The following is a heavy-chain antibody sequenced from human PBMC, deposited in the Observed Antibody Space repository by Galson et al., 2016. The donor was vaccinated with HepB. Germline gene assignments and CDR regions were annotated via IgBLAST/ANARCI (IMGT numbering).Heavy chain of an antibody. Sequence: SVKVSCKASGYTFTAYGVSWVRQAPGQGLEWMGWISTYNGNTNYALKVQDRVTMTTDTSTSTAYMELRSLRSDDTAVYYCARDVDSGAYSHFDYWGQGTLVTVSS. CDR1: GYTFTAYG. CDR2: ISTYNGNT. V-gene: IGHV1-18*01. J-gene: IGHJ4*02. D-gene: IGHD1-26*01. CDR3: ARDVDSGAYSHFDY.